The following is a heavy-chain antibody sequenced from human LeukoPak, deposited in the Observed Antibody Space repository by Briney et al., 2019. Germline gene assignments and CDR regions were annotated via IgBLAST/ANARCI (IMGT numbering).Heavy chain of an antibody. D-gene: IGHD3-16*01. V-gene: IGHV3-30*03. Sequence: GGSLRLSCVASKITVRSNYMRWVRQAPGKGLEWVAVISYDGSNKYYADSVKGRFTISRDNSKNTLYLQMNSLRAEDTAVYYCARDESIMTTYLDYWGQGTLVTVSS. J-gene: IGHJ4*02. CDR2: ISYDGSNK. CDR3: ARDESIMTTYLDY. CDR1: KITVRSNY.